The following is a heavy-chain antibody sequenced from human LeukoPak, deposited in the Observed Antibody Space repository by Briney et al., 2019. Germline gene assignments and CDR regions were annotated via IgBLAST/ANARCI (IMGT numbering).Heavy chain of an antibody. V-gene: IGHV3-21*06. CDR1: GFAFRTCT. D-gene: IGHD6-13*01. CDR2: ISSTGDNI. CDR3: GGEFSSSPASMDV. Sequence: GGSLILSCAASGFAFRTCTMNWVRQAPGKGLEWVSFISSTGDNIYYADSEKGRFTISRDNAKNSLYLQMNSLREEDTAVYYCGGEFSSSPASMDVWGQGASVTVSS. J-gene: IGHJ6*02.